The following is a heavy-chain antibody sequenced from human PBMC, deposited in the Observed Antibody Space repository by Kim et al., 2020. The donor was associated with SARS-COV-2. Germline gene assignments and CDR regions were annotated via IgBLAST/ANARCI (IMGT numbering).Heavy chain of an antibody. J-gene: IGHJ2*01. CDR1: GYTFTSYY. CDR2: INPSGGST. D-gene: IGHD3-9*01. V-gene: IGHV1-46*01. Sequence: ASVKVSCKASGYTFTSYYMHWVRQAPGQGLEWMGIINPSGGSTSYAQKFQGRDTMTRDTSTSTVYMELSSLRSEDTAVYYCARDPPYYDILTGYRNNWYFDLWGRGTLVTVSS. CDR3: ARDPPYYDILTGYRNNWYFDL.